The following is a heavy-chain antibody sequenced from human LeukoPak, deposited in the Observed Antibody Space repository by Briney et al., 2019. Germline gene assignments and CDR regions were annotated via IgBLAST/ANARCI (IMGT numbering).Heavy chain of an antibody. Sequence: SETLSLTCVVYGGSSSGFYWTWIRQTPGKGLEWIGKINVGGGTNYNPSLKSRVTMSLDTSKNQFSLKLSSVTAADTAVYYCARYSSGPNPVDYWGQGTLVTVSS. CDR1: GGSSSGFY. J-gene: IGHJ4*02. D-gene: IGHD6-19*01. CDR3: ARYSSGPNPVDY. V-gene: IGHV4-34*01. CDR2: INVGGGT.